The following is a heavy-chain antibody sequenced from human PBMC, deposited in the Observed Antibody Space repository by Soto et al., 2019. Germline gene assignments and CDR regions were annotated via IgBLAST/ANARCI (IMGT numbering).Heavy chain of an antibody. J-gene: IGHJ4*02. CDR3: ARHIAGPRTRGFDY. CDR1: GGSITTNW. CDR2: IYHRGTT. Sequence: QVHLQESGPGLVKPSGTLSLTCAVSGGSITTNWWSWVRQPPGKGLEWIGEIYHRGTTNYNPSLSGRVTISVDKSNNQFSLNLNSVTAAYSAIYYCARHIAGPRTRGFDYWGQGNLVTVSS. V-gene: IGHV4-4*02. D-gene: IGHD6-13*01.